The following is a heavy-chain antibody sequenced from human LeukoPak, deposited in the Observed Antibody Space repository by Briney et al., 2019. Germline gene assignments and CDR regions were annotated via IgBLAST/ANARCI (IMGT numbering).Heavy chain of an antibody. V-gene: IGHV1-8*01. CDR1: GYTFTSYD. J-gene: IGHJ4*02. CDR3: ARALRYSGYASRFGFGY. CDR2: MNPSSGNT. D-gene: IGHD5-12*01. Sequence: ASVKVFCKASGYTFTSYDINWVRQATGQGLEWMGWMNPSSGNTGHAQKFQGRVTMTRNTSISTAYMELSSLRSEDTAVYYCARALRYSGYASRFGFGYWGQGTLVTVSS.